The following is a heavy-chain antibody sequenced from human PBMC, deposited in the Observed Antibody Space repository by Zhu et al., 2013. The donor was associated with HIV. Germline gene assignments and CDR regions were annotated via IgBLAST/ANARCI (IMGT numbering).Heavy chain of an antibody. CDR1: GDKLTYKA. J-gene: IGHJ6*02. CDR3: AKGEVRATRRTYYYYAMDV. D-gene: IGHD1-1*01. V-gene: IGHV1-69*06. CDR2: IIAMFGTS. Sequence: QVQLVQSGAEVKRPGSSVKVSCQASGDKLTYKAVSWIRQAPGQGFEWMGGIIAMFGTSNYAQKFQGRVTITADKPTTTAYMELTSLRSEDTAVYYCAKGEVRATRRTYYYYAMDVWGQGTTVTVSS.